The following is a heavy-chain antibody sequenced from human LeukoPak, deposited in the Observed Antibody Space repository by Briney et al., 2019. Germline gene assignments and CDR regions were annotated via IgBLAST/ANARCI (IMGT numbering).Heavy chain of an antibody. CDR3: AREGWWFGELGWFDP. J-gene: IGHJ5*02. V-gene: IGHV3-74*01. D-gene: IGHD3-10*01. Sequence: GGSLRLSCAASGFTFSSYWMHWVRQAPGKGLVWVSRINSDGSSTSYADSVKGRFTISRDNAKNTLYLQMNSLRAEDTAVYYCAREGWWFGELGWFDPWGQGTLVTVSS. CDR2: INSDGSST. CDR1: GFTFSSYW.